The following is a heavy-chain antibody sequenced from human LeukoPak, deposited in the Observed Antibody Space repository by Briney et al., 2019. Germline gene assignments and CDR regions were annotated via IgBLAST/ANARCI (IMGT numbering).Heavy chain of an antibody. Sequence: SVMVSCKASGFTFTSSAMQWVRQARGQRLEWIGWIVVGSGNTNYAQKFQERVTITRDMSTSTAYMELSSLRSEDTAVYYCAAAPGIAVAGTLAFDIWGQGTMVTVSS. CDR2: IVVGSGNT. V-gene: IGHV1-58*02. J-gene: IGHJ3*02. D-gene: IGHD6-19*01. CDR3: AAAPGIAVAGTLAFDI. CDR1: GFTFTSSA.